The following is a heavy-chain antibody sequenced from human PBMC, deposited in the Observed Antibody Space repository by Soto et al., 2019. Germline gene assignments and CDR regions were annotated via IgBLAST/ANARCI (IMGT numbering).Heavy chain of an antibody. CDR2: TYYRSKWYN. CDR1: GASFSSNVVA. Sequence: PSQPVSLTCAISGASFSSNVVACNCSRQSPSRGLEWLGRTYYRSKWYNDYAVSVKSRITVNPDTSKNQFSLQLSSVTPEDTAVYYCARGKYSGFDVCGQRTMVTVSS. V-gene: IGHV6-1*01. CDR3: ARGKYSGFDV. D-gene: IGHD2-15*01. J-gene: IGHJ3*01.